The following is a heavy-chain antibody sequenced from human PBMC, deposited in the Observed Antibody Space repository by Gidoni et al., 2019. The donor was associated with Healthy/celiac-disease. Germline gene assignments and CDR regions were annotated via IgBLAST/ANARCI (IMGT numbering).Heavy chain of an antibody. CDR1: GGPFSSYA. V-gene: IGHV1-69*06. CDR3: ASDIVVVPAAPGDYYYYMDV. CDR2: IIPIFVTA. Sequence: QVQLVQSGAEVKKPGSSVKVSCKASGGPFSSYAISWVGQAPGQGLEWLGGIIPIFVTANYAQKCQGIVTITADKSTSTAYMELSSLRSEDTAVYYCASDIVVVPAAPGDYYYYMDVWGKGTTVTVSS. J-gene: IGHJ6*03. D-gene: IGHD2-2*01.